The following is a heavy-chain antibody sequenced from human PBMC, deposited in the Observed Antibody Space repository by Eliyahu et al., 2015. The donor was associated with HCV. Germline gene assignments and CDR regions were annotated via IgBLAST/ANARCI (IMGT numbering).Heavy chain of an antibody. CDR1: XFSFSXXG. D-gene: IGHD2-15*01. Sequence: QVQLVESGGGVVQPGRSLRLSCAASXFSFSXXGMHWVRQAPGKGLEWVAVISNDGDYKYXIDSVKGRFTVSRDDINNTLYLQMDSLRADDTARYYCAKDRWGFCSGGSCYPDYWGRGTMVSVS. J-gene: IGHJ4*02. V-gene: IGHV3-30*18. CDR3: AKDRWGFCSGGSCYPDY. CDR2: ISNDGDYK.